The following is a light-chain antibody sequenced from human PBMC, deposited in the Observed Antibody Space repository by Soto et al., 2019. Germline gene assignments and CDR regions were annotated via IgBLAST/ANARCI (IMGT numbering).Light chain of an antibody. CDR2: GAF. Sequence: VMTQSPATLSVSPGERATLSCWASETVATNLAWYQQKPGQAPRLLISGAFTRAAGISDRFRGSGSGTEFTLTISSLRSEDSAIYYGQQYFEWPPMTFGQGTKVEI. J-gene: IGKJ1*01. V-gene: IGKV3-15*01. CDR3: QQYFEWPPMT. CDR1: ETVATN.